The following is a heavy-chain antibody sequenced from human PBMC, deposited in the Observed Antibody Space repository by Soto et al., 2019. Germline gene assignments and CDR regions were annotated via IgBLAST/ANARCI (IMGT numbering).Heavy chain of an antibody. CDR2: ISAYNGNT. CDR1: GYTFTSYG. J-gene: IGHJ3*02. V-gene: IGHV1-18*01. D-gene: IGHD3-3*01. Sequence: QVQLVQSGAEVKKPGASVKVSCKASGYTFTSYGISWVRQAPGQGLEGMGWISAYNGNTNYEQKLQGRVTLTTDTATSTADMEVWSLRSDVTAVYYCAREIFGSGGFDIWGPGTMVTVSS. CDR3: AREIFGSGGFDI.